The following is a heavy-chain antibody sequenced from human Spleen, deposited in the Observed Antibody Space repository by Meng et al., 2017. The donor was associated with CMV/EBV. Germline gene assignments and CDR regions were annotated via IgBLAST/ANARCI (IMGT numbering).Heavy chain of an antibody. V-gene: IGHV1-2*02. CDR3: AGLGGSFDYFDS. CDR1: GGTFSSYA. J-gene: IGHJ4*02. Sequence: ASVKVSCKASGGTFSSYAISWVRQAPGQGLEWMGWIYPNSGGTNYAQNFQGRVTMTRDTSRSTAYMELSRLRSDDTAVYYCAGLGGSFDYFDSWGQGTLVTVSS. CDR2: IYPNSGGT. D-gene: IGHD3-10*01.